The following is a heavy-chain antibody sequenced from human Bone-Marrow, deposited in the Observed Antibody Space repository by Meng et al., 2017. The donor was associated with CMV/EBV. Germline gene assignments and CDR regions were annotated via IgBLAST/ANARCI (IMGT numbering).Heavy chain of an antibody. Sequence: GESLKISCAASGFTFSSYSMNWVRQAPGKGLEWVSSISSSSSYIYYADSVKGRFTISRDNAKNSLYLQMNSLRAEDTAVYYWARGGNDAYYYYYYGMDVWGQGTTVTVSS. J-gene: IGHJ6*02. CDR3: ARGGNDAYYYYYYGMDV. D-gene: IGHD1-1*01. CDR1: GFTFSSYS. V-gene: IGHV3-21*01. CDR2: ISSSSSYI.